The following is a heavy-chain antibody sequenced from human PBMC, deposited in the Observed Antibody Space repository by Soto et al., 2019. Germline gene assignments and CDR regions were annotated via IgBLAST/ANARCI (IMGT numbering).Heavy chain of an antibody. V-gene: IGHV4-39*01. CDR1: GGSISSSSYY. J-gene: IGHJ5*02. Sequence: ETLSLTCTVSGGSISSSSYYWGWIRQPPGKGLEWIGSIYYSGSTYYNPSLKSRVTISVDTSKNQFSLKLSSVTAADTAVYYCASLVSGGYGNWFDPWGQGTLVTVSS. D-gene: IGHD5-12*01. CDR2: IYYSGST. CDR3: ASLVSGGYGNWFDP.